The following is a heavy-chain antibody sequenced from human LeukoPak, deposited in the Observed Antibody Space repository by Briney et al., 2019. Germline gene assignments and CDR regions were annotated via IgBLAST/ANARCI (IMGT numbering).Heavy chain of an antibody. V-gene: IGHV4-39*01. CDR2: IYYSGST. J-gene: IGHJ4*02. Sequence: PSETLSLTCTVSGGSISSSSYYWGWIRQPPGKGLEWIGSIYYSGSTYYNPSLKSRVTISVDTSKNQFSLRLNSVTAADTAVYYCANAGAYYNFWSGYSGDQFDYWGQGTLVTVSS. CDR1: GGSISSSSYY. D-gene: IGHD3-3*01. CDR3: ANAGAYYNFWSGYSGDQFDY.